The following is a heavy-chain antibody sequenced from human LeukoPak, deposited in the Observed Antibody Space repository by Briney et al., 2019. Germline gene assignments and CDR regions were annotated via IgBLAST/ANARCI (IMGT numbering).Heavy chain of an antibody. V-gene: IGHV4-30-2*01. J-gene: IGHJ6*02. CDR3: RVRGADYYYYGMDV. D-gene: IGHD3-10*01. Sequence: SETLSLTCTVSGGSISSGGYYWSWIRQPPGKGLEWIGYIYHSGSTYYNPSLKSRVTISVDRSKNQFSLKLSSVTAADTAVYYCRVRGADYYYYGMDVWGQGTTVTVSS. CDR2: IYHSGST. CDR1: GGSISSGGYY.